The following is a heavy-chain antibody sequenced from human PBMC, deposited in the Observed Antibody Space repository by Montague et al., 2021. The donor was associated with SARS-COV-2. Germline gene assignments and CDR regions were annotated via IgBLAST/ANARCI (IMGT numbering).Heavy chain of an antibody. CDR1: GGSISTYY. CDR3: ARDRTADDYDDYVTAGYPYYYGMDV. Sequence: SETLSLTCSVSGGSISTYYWSWIRQPPGKGLEWIGYVSFSGDTIYNPSLKGRVPISVDTSKHQFSLGLSSVTAADTAVYYCARDRTADDYDDYVTAGYPYYYGMDVWGQGTTVTVSS. D-gene: IGHD4-17*01. CDR2: VSFSGDT. J-gene: IGHJ6*02. V-gene: IGHV4-59*13.